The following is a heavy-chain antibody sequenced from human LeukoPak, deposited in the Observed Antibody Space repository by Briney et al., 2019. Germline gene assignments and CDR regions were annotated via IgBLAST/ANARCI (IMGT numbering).Heavy chain of an antibody. CDR1: GYTFTGYY. CDR2: INPNSGGT. V-gene: IGHV1-2*02. D-gene: IGHD5-18*01. Sequence: GASVKVSCKASGYTFTGYYMHWVRQAPGQGLEWMGWINPNSGGTNYAQKFQGRVTMTRDTSISTAYMELSRLRSDDTAVYYCASLRKGGYSYGYLLEGFDPWGQGTLVTVSS. J-gene: IGHJ5*02. CDR3: ASLRKGGYSYGYLLEGFDP.